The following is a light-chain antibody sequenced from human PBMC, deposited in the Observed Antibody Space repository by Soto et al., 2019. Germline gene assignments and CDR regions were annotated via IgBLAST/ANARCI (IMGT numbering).Light chain of an antibody. CDR2: DAS. CDR1: QSFSSY. CDR3: QQRSNWPPVIT. J-gene: IGKJ5*01. V-gene: IGKV3-11*01. Sequence: EIVLTQSPATLSLSPGERATLSCRASQSFSSYLAWYQQKPGQAHRHLIYDASKRATGIPARFSGRGSGTDFTLTISSLEPEDFAVYYCQQRSNWPPVITFGQGTRLEIK.